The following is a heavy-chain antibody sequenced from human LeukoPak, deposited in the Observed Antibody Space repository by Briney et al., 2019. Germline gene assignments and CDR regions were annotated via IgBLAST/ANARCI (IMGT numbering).Heavy chain of an antibody. V-gene: IGHV1-69*05. J-gene: IGHJ5*02. CDR2: IIPIFGTA. D-gene: IGHD2-21*01. CDR1: GGTFSSYA. CDR3: ARDPHMERGLDP. Sequence: GSSVKVSCKASGGTFSSYAISWVRQAPGQGLEWMGRIIPIFGTANYAQKFQGRVTITTDESTSTAYMELSSLRSEDTAMYYCARDPHMERGLDPWGQGTLVTVSS.